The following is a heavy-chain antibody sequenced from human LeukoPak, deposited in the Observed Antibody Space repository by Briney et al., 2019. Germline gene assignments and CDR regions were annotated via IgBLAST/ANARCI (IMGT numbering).Heavy chain of an antibody. J-gene: IGHJ6*04. D-gene: IGHD3-10*01. V-gene: IGHV1-69*06. CDR2: IIPIFGTA. Sequence: SVKVSCKASGGTFSSYAISWVRQAPGQGLEWMGGIIPIFGTANYAQKFQGRVTIAADKSTSTAYMELSSLRSEDTAVYYCAGGSGSYSVGYYYYYGMDVWGKGTTVTVSS. CDR1: GGTFSSYA. CDR3: AGGSGSYSVGYYYYYGMDV.